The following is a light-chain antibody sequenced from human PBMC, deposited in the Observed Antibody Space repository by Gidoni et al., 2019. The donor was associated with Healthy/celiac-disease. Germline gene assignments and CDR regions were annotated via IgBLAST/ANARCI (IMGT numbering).Light chain of an antibody. CDR1: NIGRKS. V-gene: IGLV3-21*03. CDR2: DDS. J-gene: IGLJ3*02. CDR3: QVWDSSSDHWV. Sequence: SYVLTQPPSVSVAPGKTARITCGGNNIGRKSVHWYQQRPGQAPVLVVYDDSDRPSGIPERVSGSNSGNTATLTISRVEAGDEADYYCQVWDSSSDHWVFGGGTKLTVL.